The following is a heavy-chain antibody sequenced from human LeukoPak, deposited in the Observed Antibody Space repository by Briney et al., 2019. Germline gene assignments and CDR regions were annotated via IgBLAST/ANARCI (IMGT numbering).Heavy chain of an antibody. Sequence: SGGSLRLSCAASGFTFNTYAIHWVRQAPGKGLEWVSGICCNGGCICYADSVKGRFTISRDNAKNSLYLQMNSLRAEDTALYYCAKDTYYGSGGGGMDVWGQGTTVTVSS. V-gene: IGHV3-9*01. J-gene: IGHJ6*02. CDR1: GFTFNTYA. CDR2: ICCNGGCI. D-gene: IGHD3-10*01. CDR3: AKDTYYGSGGGGMDV.